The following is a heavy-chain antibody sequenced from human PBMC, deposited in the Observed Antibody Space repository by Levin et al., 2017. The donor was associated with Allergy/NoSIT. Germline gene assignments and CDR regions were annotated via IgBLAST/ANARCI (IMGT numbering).Heavy chain of an antibody. CDR3: AKVTPSGYSSGWYTIDLDY. CDR2: ISYDGSNK. Sequence: GESLKISCAASGFTFSSYGMHWVRQAPGKGLEWVAVISYDGSNKYYADSVKGRFTISRDNSKNTLYLQMNSLRAEDTAVYYCAKVTPSGYSSGWYTIDLDYWGQGTLVTVSS. D-gene: IGHD6-19*01. CDR1: GFTFSSYG. J-gene: IGHJ4*02. V-gene: IGHV3-30*18.